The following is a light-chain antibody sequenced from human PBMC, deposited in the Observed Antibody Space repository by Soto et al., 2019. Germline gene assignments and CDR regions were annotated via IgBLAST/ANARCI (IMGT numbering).Light chain of an antibody. CDR1: QSVSSN. V-gene: IGKV3-15*01. Sequence: EIVMTQSPATLSVSPGDRATLSCRASQSVSSNLAWYQQKPGPTPKLLIYVASTRATGIPARFSGSGSGTEFTLTISRLHSEDFAVYYCQQYNVWPLTFGGGTKVEFK. J-gene: IGKJ4*01. CDR3: QQYNVWPLT. CDR2: VAS.